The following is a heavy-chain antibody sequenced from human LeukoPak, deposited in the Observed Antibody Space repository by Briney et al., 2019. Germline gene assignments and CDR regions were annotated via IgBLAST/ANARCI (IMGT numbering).Heavy chain of an antibody. CDR2: IYSGGST. V-gene: IGHV3-66*04. J-gene: IGHJ2*01. D-gene: IGHD3-22*01. Sequence: GGSLRLSCAASEFSVGSNYMTWVRQAPGKGLEWVSLIYSGGSTYYADSVKGRFTISRDNSKNTLYLQMNSLRAEDTAVYYCARLASSGYVYWYFDLWGRGTLVTVSS. CDR3: ARLASSGYVYWYFDL. CDR1: EFSVGSNY.